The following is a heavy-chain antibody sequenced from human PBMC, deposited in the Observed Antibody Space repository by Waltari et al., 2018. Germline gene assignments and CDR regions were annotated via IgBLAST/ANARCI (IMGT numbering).Heavy chain of an antibody. CDR3: ARGAPRD. CDR1: GFTVRNNY. Sequence: EVQLVESGGGLMQPGGSLRLSCAASGFTVRNNYMSWVRPAPGKGLEWVSVIYSGGTTHYADSVKGRFTISRDNSKNTLYLQMNSLRAEDTAVYYCARGAPRDWGQGTLVTVSS. V-gene: IGHV3-53*01. CDR2: IYSGGTT. J-gene: IGHJ4*02.